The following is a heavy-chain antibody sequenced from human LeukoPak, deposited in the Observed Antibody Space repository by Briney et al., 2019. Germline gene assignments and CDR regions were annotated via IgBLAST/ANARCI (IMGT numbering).Heavy chain of an antibody. D-gene: IGHD1-1*01. CDR1: GFTFSSYS. V-gene: IGHV3-48*01. CDR2: ISSSSSTI. CDR3: ARLKSTGTRAFDI. J-gene: IGHJ3*02. Sequence: SGGSLRLSCAASGFTFSSYSMNWVRQAPGKGLEWVSYISSSSSTIYYADSVKGRFTISRDNAKNSLYLQMNSLRAEDTAVYYCARLKSTGTRAFDIWGQGTMVTVSS.